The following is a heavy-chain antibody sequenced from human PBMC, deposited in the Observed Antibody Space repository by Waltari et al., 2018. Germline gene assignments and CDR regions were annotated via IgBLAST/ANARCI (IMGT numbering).Heavy chain of an antibody. J-gene: IGHJ4*02. CDR3: ARGLSNYGDFGSVLDY. CDR2: IYPGDSDT. Sequence: EVQLVQSGAEVKKPGESLKISCKGSGYSFTSYWIGWVRQLPGKGLEWMGIIYPGDSDTRYSPSFQGQVTISADKSISTAYLQWSSLKASDTAMYYCARGLSNYGDFGSVLDYWGQGTLVTVSS. V-gene: IGHV5-51*01. D-gene: IGHD4-17*01. CDR1: GYSFTSYW.